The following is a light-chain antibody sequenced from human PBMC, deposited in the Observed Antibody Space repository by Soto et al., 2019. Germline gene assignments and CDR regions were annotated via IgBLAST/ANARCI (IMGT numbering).Light chain of an antibody. CDR2: DDS. CDR3: QVWYSSTDLYV. J-gene: IGLJ1*01. CDR1: NIGSES. V-gene: IGLV3-21*02. Sequence: SYDLTQPPSVSVAPAQTARITKGGNNIGSESVHWYQQRPGQAPVLVVYDDSDRPSGIPERFSGSNSANTATLTISRVEAGDEADYYCQVWYSSTDLYVFGSGTKV.